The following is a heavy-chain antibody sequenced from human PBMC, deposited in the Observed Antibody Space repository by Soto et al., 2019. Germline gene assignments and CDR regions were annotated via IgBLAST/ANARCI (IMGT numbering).Heavy chain of an antibody. Sequence: SVKVSCKASGGTFSSYAIGWVRQAPGQGLEWMGGIIPIFGTANYAQKFQGRVTITADESTSTAYMELSSLRSEDTAVYYCARAGVDSSGWYLVAESAFDIWGQGTMVTVSS. CDR2: IIPIFGTA. CDR1: GGTFSSYA. D-gene: IGHD6-19*01. CDR3: ARAGVDSSGWYLVAESAFDI. V-gene: IGHV1-69*13. J-gene: IGHJ3*02.